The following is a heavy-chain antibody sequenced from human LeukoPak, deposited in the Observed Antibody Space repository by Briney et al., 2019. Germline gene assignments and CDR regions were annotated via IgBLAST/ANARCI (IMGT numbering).Heavy chain of an antibody. CDR3: AKDHVEYSSSSRSLGFDY. D-gene: IGHD6-6*01. CDR2: ISGSGGST. V-gene: IGHV3-23*01. Sequence: AGGSLRLSCAASGFTFSSYSMNWVRQAPGKGLEWVSAISGSGGSTYYADSVKGRFTISRDNSKNTLYLQMNSLRAEDTAVYYCAKDHVEYSSSSRSLGFDYWGQGTLVTVSS. J-gene: IGHJ4*02. CDR1: GFTFSSYS.